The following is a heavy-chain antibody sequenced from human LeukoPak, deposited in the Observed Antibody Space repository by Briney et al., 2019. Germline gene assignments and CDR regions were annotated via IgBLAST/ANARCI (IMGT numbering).Heavy chain of an antibody. J-gene: IGHJ3*02. CDR1: GASMSDYY. V-gene: IGHV4-4*09. Sequence: SETLSLTCTVSGASMSDYYWSWIRQPPGKGLEWIGYIYTSGSTNYNPSLKSRVTISVGMSKNQFSLQLSSVTAADTAVYYCARQSCSSTSCPHRNVFDIWGQGTMVTVSP. CDR2: IYTSGST. CDR3: ARQSCSSTSCPHRNVFDI. D-gene: IGHD2-2*01.